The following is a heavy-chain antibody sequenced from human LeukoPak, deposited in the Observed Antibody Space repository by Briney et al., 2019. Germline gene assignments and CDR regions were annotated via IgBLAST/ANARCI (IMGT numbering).Heavy chain of an antibody. CDR1: GGSFSGYY. CDR2: INHSGST. D-gene: IGHD4-17*01. J-gene: IGHJ4*02. CDR3: ARRMLRCKFDY. Sequence: PSETLSLTCAVYGGSFSGYYWSWMRQPPGKGLEWIGEINHSGSTNYNPSLKSRVTISVDTSKNQFSLKLSSVTAADTAVYYCARRMLRCKFDYWGQGTLVTVSS. V-gene: IGHV4-34*01.